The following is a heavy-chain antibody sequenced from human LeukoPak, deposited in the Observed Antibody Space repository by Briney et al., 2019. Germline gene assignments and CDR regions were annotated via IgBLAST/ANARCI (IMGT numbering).Heavy chain of an antibody. J-gene: IGHJ6*02. D-gene: IGHD2-2*02. CDR3: ARGLGYCSSTSCYNHYGMDV. CDR2: IYYSGST. Sequence: SETLSLTCTVSGGSISSYYWSWIRQPPGKGLEWIGYIYYSGSTNHNPSLKSRVTISVDTSKNQFSLKLSSVTAADTAVYYCARGLGYCSSTSCYNHYGMDVWGQGTTVTVSS. V-gene: IGHV4-59*01. CDR1: GGSISSYY.